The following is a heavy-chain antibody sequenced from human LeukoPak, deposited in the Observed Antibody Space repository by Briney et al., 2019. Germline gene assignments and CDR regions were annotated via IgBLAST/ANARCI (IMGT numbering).Heavy chain of an antibody. D-gene: IGHD5-18*01. V-gene: IGHV3-49*04. CDR1: GFSVGDHA. Sequence: GGSLRLSCKGSGFSVGDHAMSWVRQAPGQGLEWVGFIRSNAYRGTTEYTASVKGRFTISRDDSNNIAYLQMNSLKTEDTAVYYCSRGPIELWVHNGMDVWGQGTTVTVSS. CDR2: IRSNAYRGTT. J-gene: IGHJ6*02. CDR3: SRGPIELWVHNGMDV.